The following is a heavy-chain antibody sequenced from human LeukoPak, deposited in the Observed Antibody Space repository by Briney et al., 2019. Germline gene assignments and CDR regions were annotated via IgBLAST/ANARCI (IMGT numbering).Heavy chain of an antibody. CDR1: GFTFSSYW. V-gene: IGHV4-39*07. J-gene: IGHJ4*02. CDR2: IYYSGST. Sequence: GSLRLSCAASGFTFSSYWMSWIRQPPGKGLEWIGSIYYSGSTYYNPSLKSRVTISVDTSKNQFSLKLSSVTAADTAVYYCAREVIAVAARFDYWGQGTLVTVSS. CDR3: AREVIAVAARFDY. D-gene: IGHD6-19*01.